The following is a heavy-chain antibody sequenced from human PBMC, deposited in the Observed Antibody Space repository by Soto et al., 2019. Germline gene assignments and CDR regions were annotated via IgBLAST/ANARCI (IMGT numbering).Heavy chain of an antibody. J-gene: IGHJ4*02. V-gene: IGHV3-23*01. CDR1: GFTFSSYA. D-gene: IGHD3-22*01. CDR2: ISGSGGST. Sequence: PVGSLRLSCAASGFTFSSYAMSWVRQAPGKGLEWVSAISGSGGSTYYADSVKGRFTISRDNSKNTLYLQMNSLRAEDTAVYYCAGYYDSSGYYYPLDYWGQGTLVTVSS. CDR3: AGYYDSSGYYYPLDY.